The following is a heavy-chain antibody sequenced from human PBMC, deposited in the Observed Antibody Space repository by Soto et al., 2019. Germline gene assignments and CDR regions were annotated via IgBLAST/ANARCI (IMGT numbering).Heavy chain of an antibody. CDR2: IIPIFGTA. D-gene: IGHD2-15*01. CDR3: ARAPGYGCSGGSCYSFPIRYYYGMDV. J-gene: IGHJ6*02. Sequence: GXSVKVSCKASEGTFSSYAISWVRQAPVQGLEWMGGIIPIFGTANYAQKFQGRVTITADESTSTAYMELSSLRSEDTAVYYCARAPGYGCSGGSCYSFPIRYYYGMDVWGQGTTVIVSS. V-gene: IGHV1-69*01. CDR1: EGTFSSYA.